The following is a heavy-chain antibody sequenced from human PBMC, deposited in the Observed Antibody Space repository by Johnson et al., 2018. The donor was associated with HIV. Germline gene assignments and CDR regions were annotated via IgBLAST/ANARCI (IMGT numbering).Heavy chain of an antibody. CDR1: GFSFSSYG. D-gene: IGHD4-17*01. V-gene: IGHV3-NL1*01. J-gene: IGHJ3*01. Sequence: QVQLVESGGGVVQPGRSLRLSCVASGFSFSSYGMHWVRQAPGKGLEWVSAISGSGGSTYYADSVKGRFTISRDNSKNTLYLQINSLRAEDTAVYYCVSDYGYHAFDFWGQGTMVTVSS. CDR2: ISGSGGST. CDR3: VSDYGYHAFDF.